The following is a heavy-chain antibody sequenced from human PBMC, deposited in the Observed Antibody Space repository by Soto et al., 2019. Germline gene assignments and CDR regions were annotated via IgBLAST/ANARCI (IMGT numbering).Heavy chain of an antibody. Sequence: SETLSLTCTVSGGSISSGHYYWTWIRQPPGKGPEWIGYIYYSGSTYYNPSLKSRVTISVDTSKNQFSLKLSSVTAADTAVYYCARSKFGGVITATGYFQHWGQGTLVTVSS. CDR2: IYYSGST. V-gene: IGHV4-30-4*01. CDR3: ARSKFGGVITATGYFQH. J-gene: IGHJ1*01. D-gene: IGHD3-16*02. CDR1: GGSISSGHYY.